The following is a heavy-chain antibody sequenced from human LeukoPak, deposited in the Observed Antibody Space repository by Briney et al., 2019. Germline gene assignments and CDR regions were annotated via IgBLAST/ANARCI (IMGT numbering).Heavy chain of an antibody. Sequence: ASVKVSCKASGYTFTNYAMNWVRQAPGQGLEWMGWINTNTGNPTYAQGFTGRFVFSLDTSVSTAYLQISSLKAEDTAVYYCARDDGAHYYDSSGYYGWFDPWGQGTLVTVSS. D-gene: IGHD3-22*01. CDR3: ARDDGAHYYDSSGYYGWFDP. J-gene: IGHJ5*02. CDR1: GYTFTNYA. CDR2: INTNTGNP. V-gene: IGHV7-4-1*02.